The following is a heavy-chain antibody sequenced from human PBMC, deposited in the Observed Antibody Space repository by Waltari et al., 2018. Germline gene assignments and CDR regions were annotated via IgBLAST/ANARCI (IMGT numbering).Heavy chain of an antibody. CDR1: GGSISSSSYY. V-gene: IGHV4-39*01. Sequence: QLQLQESGPGLVKPSETLSLTCTVSGGSISSSSYYWGWIRQPPGKGLEWIGSIYYRGRTCYNPSLKSRVTISVDTSKNQFALKLSSVTAADTAVYYCAKHDYGDYNFAYWGQGTLVTVSS. CDR3: AKHDYGDYNFAY. D-gene: IGHD4-17*01. J-gene: IGHJ4*02. CDR2: IYYRGRT.